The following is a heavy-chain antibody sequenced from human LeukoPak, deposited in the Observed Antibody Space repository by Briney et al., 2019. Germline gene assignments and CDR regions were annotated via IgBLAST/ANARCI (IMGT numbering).Heavy chain of an antibody. Sequence: PGGSLRLSCAASGFTFSSYSMNWVRQAPGKGLEWVSSISSSSSYIYYADSVKGRFTISRDNSKNTLYLQMNSLRAEDTAVYYCAKEVVPAAAFDYWGQGTLVTVSS. J-gene: IGHJ4*02. CDR3: AKEVVPAAAFDY. CDR1: GFTFSSYS. CDR2: ISSSSSYI. D-gene: IGHD2-2*01. V-gene: IGHV3-21*04.